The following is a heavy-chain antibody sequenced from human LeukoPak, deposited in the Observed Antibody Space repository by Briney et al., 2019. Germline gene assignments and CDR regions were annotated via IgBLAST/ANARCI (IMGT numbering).Heavy chain of an antibody. D-gene: IGHD3-22*01. V-gene: IGHV1-69*13. CDR2: IIPIFGTA. Sequence: ASVKVSCKASGGTFSSYAISWVRQAPGQGLEWMGGIIPIFGTANYAQKFQGRVTITADESTSTAYMELSSLRSEDTAVYYCARAGYYYDSSGYYSLDYYYYMDVWGKGTTVTISS. J-gene: IGHJ6*03. CDR1: GGTFSSYA. CDR3: ARAGYYYDSSGYYSLDYYYYMDV.